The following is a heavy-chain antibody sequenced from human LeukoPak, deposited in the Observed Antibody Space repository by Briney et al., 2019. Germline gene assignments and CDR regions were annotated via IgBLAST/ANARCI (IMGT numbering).Heavy chain of an antibody. CDR2: IYHSGTT. J-gene: IGHJ4*02. CDR3: ARQNPAAAGQGIDY. CDR1: GGSINSYY. V-gene: IGHV4-59*08. Sequence: SETLSLTCTVSGGSINSYYWSWIRQPPGKGLEWIGYIYHSGTTNYNPSLKSRVTISVDTSKNQFSLKLTSVTAADTAVYFCARQNPAAAGQGIDYWGRGTLVTVSS. D-gene: IGHD6-13*01.